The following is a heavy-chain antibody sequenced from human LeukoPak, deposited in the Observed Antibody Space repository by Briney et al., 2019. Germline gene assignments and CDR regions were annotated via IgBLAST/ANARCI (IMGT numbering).Heavy chain of an antibody. J-gene: IGHJ4*02. Sequence: ASVKVSCKASGYTFTGYYMHWVRQAPGQGLEWMGWINPNSGGTNYAQKFQGRVTMTRDTSISTAYMELSRLRSDDTAVYYCARLNERRSSGWYHKWGQGTLVTVSS. CDR1: GYTFTGYY. CDR2: INPNSGGT. CDR3: ARLNERRSSGWYHK. D-gene: IGHD6-19*01. V-gene: IGHV1-2*02.